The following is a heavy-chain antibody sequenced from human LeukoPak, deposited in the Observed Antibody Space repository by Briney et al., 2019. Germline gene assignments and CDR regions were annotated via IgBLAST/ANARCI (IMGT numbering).Heavy chain of an antibody. CDR3: AKNGDRGAYCTGGTCYPYFYYYMDV. V-gene: IGHV3-23*01. D-gene: IGHD2-15*01. Sequence: GGSLRLSCAASGFTFSSYEMSWVRQAPGKGLEWVSSISSTGGTTYYADSVKGRFTISRDNSKNTLYLQMNSLRAEDTAIYYCAKNGDRGAYCTGGTCYPYFYYYMDVWGEGTTVTI. CDR1: GFTFSSYE. CDR2: ISSTGGTT. J-gene: IGHJ6*03.